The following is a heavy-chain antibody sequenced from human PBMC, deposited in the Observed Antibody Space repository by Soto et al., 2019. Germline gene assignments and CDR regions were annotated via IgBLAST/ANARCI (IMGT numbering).Heavy chain of an antibody. CDR3: AKDIMSSSPEFPRFDP. J-gene: IGHJ5*02. V-gene: IGHV3-9*01. CDR1: GFTFDDYA. CDR2: ISWNSGSI. D-gene: IGHD6-13*01. Sequence: GGSLRLSCAASGFTFDDYAMHWVRQAPGKGLEWVSGISWNSGSIGYADSVKGRFTISRDNAKNSLYLQMNSLRAEDTALYYCAKDIMSSSPEFPRFDPWGQGTLVTVSS.